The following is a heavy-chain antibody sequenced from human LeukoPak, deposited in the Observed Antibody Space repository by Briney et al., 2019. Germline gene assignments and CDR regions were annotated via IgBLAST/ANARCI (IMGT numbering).Heavy chain of an antibody. V-gene: IGHV3-21*01. CDR1: GFTFNTYS. CDR3: ARAPYYYYDSGSGTRVTGNPDY. Sequence: GGSLRLSCAASGFTFNTYSMNWVRQAPGKGLEWVSSISITTIYRYYADSVRGRFTVSRANAKNSLYLQMSSLRAEDTGVYYCARAPYYYYDSGSGTRVTGNPDYWGQGTLVTVSS. J-gene: IGHJ4*02. CDR2: ISITTIYR. D-gene: IGHD3-10*01.